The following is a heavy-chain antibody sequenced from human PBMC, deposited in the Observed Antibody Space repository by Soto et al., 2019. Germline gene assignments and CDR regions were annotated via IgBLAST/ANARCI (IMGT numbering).Heavy chain of an antibody. D-gene: IGHD6-13*01. CDR3: ARGLYSSPRIYGMDV. Sequence: QVPLVQSGAEVKKPGASVKVSCKASGYTFTGYYMHWVRQAPGQGLEWMGWINPNSGGTNYAQKFQGWVTMTRDTSISTAYLERSRLRSDDTAVYYCARGLYSSPRIYGMDVWGQGTTVTVSS. CDR2: INPNSGGT. V-gene: IGHV1-2*04. CDR1: GYTFTGYY. J-gene: IGHJ6*02.